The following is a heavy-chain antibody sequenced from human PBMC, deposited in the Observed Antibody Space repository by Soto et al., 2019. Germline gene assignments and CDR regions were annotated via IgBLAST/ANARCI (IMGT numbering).Heavy chain of an antibody. V-gene: IGHV1-8*01. D-gene: IGHD3-22*01. CDR3: AKNPGYYYDSTGYHFDY. J-gene: IGHJ4*02. CDR2: MNPNSGNT. Sequence: GASVKVSCKASGYTFTSYDINWVRQATGQGLEWMGWMNPNSGNTGYAQKFQGRVTMTRNTSISTAYMELNSLRAEDTAVYYCAKNPGYYYDSTGYHFDYWGQGTLVTVSS. CDR1: GYTFTSYD.